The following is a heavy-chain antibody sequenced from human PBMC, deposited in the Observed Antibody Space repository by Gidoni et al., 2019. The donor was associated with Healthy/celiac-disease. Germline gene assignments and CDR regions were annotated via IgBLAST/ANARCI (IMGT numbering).Heavy chain of an antibody. J-gene: IGHJ4*02. CDR2: ISSSSSTI. V-gene: IGHV3-48*04. D-gene: IGHD6-19*01. CDR1: GFTFSSYS. CDR3: AREGSGWPSGIDY. Sequence: EVQLVASGGGLVQPGGSLRLSCAASGFTFSSYSMNWVRQAPGKGLEWVSYISSSSSTIYYADSVKGRFTISRDNAKNSLYLQMNSLRAEDTAVYYCAREGSGWPSGIDYWGQGTLVTVSS.